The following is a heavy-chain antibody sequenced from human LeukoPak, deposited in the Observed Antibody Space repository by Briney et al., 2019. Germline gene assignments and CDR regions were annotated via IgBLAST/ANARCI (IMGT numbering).Heavy chain of an antibody. V-gene: IGHV3-48*02. CDR1: GFTLSYYS. CDR3: AFRPLGDCSSSTWYAFDY. CDR2: ISSSGSTT. J-gene: IGHJ4*02. D-gene: IGHD2-2*01. Sequence: PGGALRLSCAVSGFTLSYYSMNWVRQAPGKGLEWVSYISSSGSTTYYAGAVTGRFTASRDNAKNSLYLQMNSLRDEDTAVYYCAFRPLGDCSSSTWYAFDYWGRGTLVTVSS.